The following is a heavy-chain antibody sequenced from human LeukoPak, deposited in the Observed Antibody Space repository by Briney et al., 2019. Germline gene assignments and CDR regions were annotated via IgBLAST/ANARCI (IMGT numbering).Heavy chain of an antibody. V-gene: IGHV3-30*02. J-gene: IGHJ5*02. D-gene: IGHD2-2*01. CDR3: ARARSIVVVPAAMPSWFDP. CDR1: GFTFSSYG. CDR2: IRYDGSNK. Sequence: GGSLRLSCAASGFTFSSYGMHWVSQAPGKGLEWVAFIRYDGSNKYYADSVKGRFTISRDNSKNTLYLQMNSLRAEDTAVYYCARARSIVVVPAAMPSWFDPWGQGTLVAVSS.